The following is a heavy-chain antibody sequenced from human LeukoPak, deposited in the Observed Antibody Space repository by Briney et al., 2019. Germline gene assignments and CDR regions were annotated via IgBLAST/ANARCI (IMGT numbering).Heavy chain of an antibody. Sequence: SETLSLTCAVYGGSFSGYYWSWIRQPPGKGLEWIGEINHIVSTNSTPSLKTRVTISVDTSKNQFSLKLSSVTAADTGVYYCARVNRLGYCSGGSCFFVYYWFDPWGQGTLVTVSS. CDR1: GGSFSGYY. D-gene: IGHD2-15*01. CDR2: INHIVST. CDR3: ARVNRLGYCSGGSCFFVYYWFDP. V-gene: IGHV4-34*01. J-gene: IGHJ5*02.